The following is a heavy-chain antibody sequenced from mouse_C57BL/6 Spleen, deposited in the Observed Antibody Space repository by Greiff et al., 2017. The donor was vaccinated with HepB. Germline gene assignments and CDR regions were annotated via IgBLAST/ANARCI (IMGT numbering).Heavy chain of an antibody. V-gene: IGHV1-62-2*01. CDR2: FYPGSGSI. D-gene: IGHD2-4*01. CDR1: GYTFTEYT. CDR3: ARHESYYDYDERGFDY. Sequence: VQLQQSGAELVKPGASVKLSCKASGYTFTEYTIHWVKQRSGQGLEWIGWFYPGSGSIKYNEKFKDKATLTADKSSSTVYMELSRLTSEDSAVYFCARHESYYDYDERGFDYWGQGTTLTVSS. J-gene: IGHJ2*01.